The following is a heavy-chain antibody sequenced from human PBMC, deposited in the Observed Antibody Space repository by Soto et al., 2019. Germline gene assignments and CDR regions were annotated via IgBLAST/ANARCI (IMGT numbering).Heavy chain of an antibody. D-gene: IGHD4-17*01. CDR3: AKDSNGDYPLPHSNYFDY. Sequence: GGSLRLSCAASGFTFSSYAMSWVRQAPGKGLEWVSAISGSGGSTYYADSVKGRFTISRDNSKNTLYLQMNSLRAEDTAVYYCAKDSNGDYPLPHSNYFDYRGQGTLLTVSS. V-gene: IGHV3-23*01. CDR2: ISGSGGST. CDR1: GFTFSSYA. J-gene: IGHJ4*02.